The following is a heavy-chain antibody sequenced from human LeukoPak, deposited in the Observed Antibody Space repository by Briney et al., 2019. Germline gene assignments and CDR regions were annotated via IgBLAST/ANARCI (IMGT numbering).Heavy chain of an antibody. Sequence: SETLSLTCTVSGGSITRYYWSWIRQPPGKGLEWLGYIYYSGSTNYNPSLKSRVTISVDRSKNQFSLKLSSVTAADTAVYYCARRGPYNWNDADYYYYYMDVWGKGTTVTISS. CDR1: GGSITRYY. J-gene: IGHJ6*03. CDR2: IYYSGST. V-gene: IGHV4-59*12. CDR3: ARRGPYNWNDADYYYYYMDV. D-gene: IGHD1-1*01.